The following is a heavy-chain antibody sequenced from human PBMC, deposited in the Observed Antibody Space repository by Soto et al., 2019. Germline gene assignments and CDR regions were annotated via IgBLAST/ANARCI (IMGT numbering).Heavy chain of an antibody. Sequence: QVQLVQSGAEVKKPGASVKVSCKASGYTFTGYYMHWVRQAPGQGLEWMGWINPNSGGTNYAQKVQGWVTMTRDTSISTAYMELSRLRSDDTAVYYCAREAAVAGQPLFDYWGQGTLVTVSS. V-gene: IGHV1-2*04. CDR2: INPNSGGT. D-gene: IGHD6-19*01. J-gene: IGHJ4*02. CDR1: GYTFTGYY. CDR3: AREAAVAGQPLFDY.